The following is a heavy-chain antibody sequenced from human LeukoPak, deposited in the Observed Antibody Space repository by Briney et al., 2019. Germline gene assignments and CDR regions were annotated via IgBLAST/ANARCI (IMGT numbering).Heavy chain of an antibody. CDR3: AKRYDGSGYFYVYYFDY. D-gene: IGHD3-22*01. V-gene: IGHV3-23*01. J-gene: IGHJ4*02. CDR1: GFTFSCYA. CDR2: ISDSGGRT. Sequence: GGSLRLSCAASGFTFSCYAMSWVRQAPGKGLEWVSAISDSGGRTYYADSVKGRFTISRDNSKNTLCLQMNSLRAEDTAVYYCAKRYDGSGYFYVYYFDYWGQGTLVTVSS.